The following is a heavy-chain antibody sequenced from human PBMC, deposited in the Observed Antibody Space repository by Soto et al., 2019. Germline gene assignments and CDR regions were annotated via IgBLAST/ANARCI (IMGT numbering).Heavy chain of an antibody. Sequence: SETLSLTCPVAGGSLSSSRYYWGWIRQPPGKGLEWIGSIYYSGSTYYNPSLKSRVTISVDTSKNQFSLKLSSVTAADTAVYYCARAGITMVRGVATWFAPWGQGTLVTVSS. CDR3: ARAGITMVRGVATWFAP. J-gene: IGHJ5*02. V-gene: IGHV4-39*01. CDR2: IYYSGST. CDR1: GGSLSSSRYY. D-gene: IGHD3-10*01.